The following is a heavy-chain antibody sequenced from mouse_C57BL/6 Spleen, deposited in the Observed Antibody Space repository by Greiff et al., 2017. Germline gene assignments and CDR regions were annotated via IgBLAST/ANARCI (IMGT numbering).Heavy chain of an antibody. Sequence: DVQLQESGGGLVKPGGSLKLSCAASGFTFSSYSMSWVRQNPEKELEWVATISGGGGNTYYPDSVKGRFTITRDKATNTLYLHMSSLKSEDTALYYCARHVYYGLVFDYWGQGTTLTVSS. CDR2: ISGGGGNT. V-gene: IGHV5-9*01. J-gene: IGHJ2*01. CDR1: GFTFSSYS. D-gene: IGHD1-1*01. CDR3: ARHVYYGLVFDY.